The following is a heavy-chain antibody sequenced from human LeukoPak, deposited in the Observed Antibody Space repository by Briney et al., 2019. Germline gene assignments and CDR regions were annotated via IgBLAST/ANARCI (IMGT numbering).Heavy chain of an antibody. CDR2: IKQDGSEK. CDR1: GFTFSSYW. Sequence: PGGSLRLSCAASGFTFSSYWMSWVRQAPGEGLEWVANIKQDGSEKYYVDSVKGRFTISRDNAKNSLYLQMNSLRAEDTAVYYCARGTIAAAGYYYFDYWGRGTQVTVSS. D-gene: IGHD6-13*01. CDR3: ARGTIAAAGYYYFDY. V-gene: IGHV3-7*04. J-gene: IGHJ4*02.